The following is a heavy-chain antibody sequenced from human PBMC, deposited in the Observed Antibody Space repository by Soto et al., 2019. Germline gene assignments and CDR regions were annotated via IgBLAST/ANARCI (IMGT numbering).Heavy chain of an antibody. D-gene: IGHD4-17*01. CDR2: IYHSGST. CDR3: ARVWTYGDYYFDY. CDR1: GYSISSGYY. Sequence: TSETLSLTCAVSGYSISSGYYWGWIRQPPGKGLEWIGSIYHSGSTYYNPSLKSRVTISVDTSKNQFSLKLSSVTAADTAVYYCARVWTYGDYYFDYWGQGTLVTVSS. J-gene: IGHJ4*02. V-gene: IGHV4-38-2*01.